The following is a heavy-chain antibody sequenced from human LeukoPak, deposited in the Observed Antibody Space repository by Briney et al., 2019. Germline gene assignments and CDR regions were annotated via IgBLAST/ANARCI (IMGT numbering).Heavy chain of an antibody. CDR3: ARPSSGYYWGAAFDI. Sequence: PGGSLRLSCAASGFTFSSYGMHWVRQAPGKGLEWVAVISYDGTNKYYADSVKGRFTISRDNSKNTLYLQMNSLRTEDTALYYCARPSSGYYWGAAFDIWGQGTMVTVSS. J-gene: IGHJ3*02. CDR2: ISYDGTNK. CDR1: GFTFSSYG. V-gene: IGHV3-30*19. D-gene: IGHD3-22*01.